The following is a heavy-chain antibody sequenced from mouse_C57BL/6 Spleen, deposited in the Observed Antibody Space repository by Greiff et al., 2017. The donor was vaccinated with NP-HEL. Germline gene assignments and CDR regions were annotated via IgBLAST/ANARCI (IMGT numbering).Heavy chain of an antibody. V-gene: IGHV5-17*01. CDR1: GFTFSDYG. J-gene: IGHJ1*03. Sequence: EVHLVESGGGLVKPGGSLKLSCAASGFTFSDYGMHWVRQAPEKGLEWVAYISSGSSTIYYADTVKGRFTISRDNAKNTLFLQMTSLRSEDTAMYYCARRDGYYDFDVWGTGTTVTVSS. CDR3: ARRDGYYDFDV. CDR2: ISSGSSTI. D-gene: IGHD2-3*01.